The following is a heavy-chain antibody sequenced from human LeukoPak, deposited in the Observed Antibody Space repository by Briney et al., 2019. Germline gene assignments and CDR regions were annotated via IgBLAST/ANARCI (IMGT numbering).Heavy chain of an antibody. V-gene: IGHV3-33*03. J-gene: IGHJ6*02. Sequence: GGSLRLSCAASGFTFSSCAMHWVRQAPGKGLEWVAVIWHDGVVEHYSDSVRGRFTISRDNSKNTLNLQMNSLRVEDSAVYYCAKETPAVAVMDVWGQGTTVTVSS. CDR1: GFTFSSCA. CDR2: IWHDGVVE. CDR3: AKETPAVAVMDV. D-gene: IGHD6-19*01.